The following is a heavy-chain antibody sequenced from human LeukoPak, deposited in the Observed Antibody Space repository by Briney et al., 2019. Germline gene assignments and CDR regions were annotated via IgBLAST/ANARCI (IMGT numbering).Heavy chain of an antibody. V-gene: IGHV3-74*01. J-gene: IGHJ4*02. Sequence: GGSLRLSCAASGFTFSNYWMHWVRQAPGKGLVWVSRINSDGSTTNYADSVKGRFTISRDNAKNTLYLQMNSLRAEDTAVYYCAKVGNAGGYYFDYWGQGTLVTVSS. CDR1: GFTFSNYW. D-gene: IGHD3-16*01. CDR2: INSDGSTT. CDR3: AKVGNAGGYYFDY.